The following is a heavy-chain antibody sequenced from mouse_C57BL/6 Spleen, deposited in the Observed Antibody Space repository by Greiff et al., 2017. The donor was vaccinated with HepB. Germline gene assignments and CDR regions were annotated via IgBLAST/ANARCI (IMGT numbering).Heavy chain of an antibody. CDR2: IDPSDSYT. D-gene: IGHD1-1*01. V-gene: IGHV1-69*01. J-gene: IGHJ2*01. CDR1: GYTFTSYW. Sequence: QVQLKESGAELVMPGASVKLSCKASGYTFTSYWMHWVKQRPGQGLEWIGEIDPSDSYTNYNQKFKGKSTLTVDKSSSTAYMQLSSLTSEDSAVYYCARSGGRGEYFDYWGQGTTLTVSS. CDR3: ARSGGRGEYFDY.